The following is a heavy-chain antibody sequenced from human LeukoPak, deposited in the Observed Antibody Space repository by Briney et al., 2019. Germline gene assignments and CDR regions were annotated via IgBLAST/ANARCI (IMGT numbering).Heavy chain of an antibody. CDR2: INHSGST. J-gene: IGHJ4*02. CDR1: GGSFSGYY. D-gene: IGHD3-10*01. CDR3: ARGIKFIYYGSGSSIAPFDY. Sequence: PSETLSLTCAVYGGSFSGYYWSWIRQPPGKGLEWIGEINHSGSTNYNPSLRSRVTISVDTSKNQFSLKLSSVTAADTAVYYCARGIKFIYYGSGSSIAPFDYWGQGTLVTVSS. V-gene: IGHV4-34*01.